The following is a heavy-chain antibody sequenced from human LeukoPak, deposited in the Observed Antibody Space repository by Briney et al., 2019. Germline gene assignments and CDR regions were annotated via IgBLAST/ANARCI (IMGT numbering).Heavy chain of an antibody. CDR1: GGTFSSYA. D-gene: IGHD4-17*01. CDR3: AICEIPYGSPPYYYYYYMDV. CDR2: IIPIFGTA. Sequence: SVKVSCKASGGTFSSYAISWVRQAPGQGLEWMGGIIPIFGTANYAQKFQGRVTITADKSTSTAYMELSSLRSEDTAVYYCAICEIPYGSPPYYYYYYMDVWGKGTTVTVSS. V-gene: IGHV1-69*06. J-gene: IGHJ6*03.